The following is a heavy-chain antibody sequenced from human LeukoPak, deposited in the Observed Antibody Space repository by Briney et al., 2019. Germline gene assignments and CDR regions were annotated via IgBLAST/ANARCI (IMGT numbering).Heavy chain of an antibody. Sequence: GGSLRLSCAVSGFTVSNYGMTWVRQAPGKGLEWVSAISGSGGSTYYADSVKGRFTISRDNSKNTLYLQMNSLRAEDTAVYYCAKAENSGWYDYWGQGTLVTVSS. CDR3: AKAENSGWYDY. CDR2: ISGSGGST. J-gene: IGHJ4*02. V-gene: IGHV3-23*01. CDR1: GFTVSNYG. D-gene: IGHD6-19*01.